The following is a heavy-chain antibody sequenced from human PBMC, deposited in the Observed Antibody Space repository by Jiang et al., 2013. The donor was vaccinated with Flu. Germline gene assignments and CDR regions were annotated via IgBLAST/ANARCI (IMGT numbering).Heavy chain of an antibody. D-gene: IGHD6-19*01. J-gene: IGHJ4*02. Sequence: KPTQTLTLTCTFSGFSLSTSGMCVSWIRQPPGKALEWLARIDWDDDTYYSTSLKTRLTISKDTSKNQVVLAMTNMDPVDTATYYCARIRSSSGWYDYWGQGTLVTVSS. CDR2: IDWDDDT. CDR3: ARIRSSSGWYDY. CDR1: GFSLSTSGMC. V-gene: IGHV2-70*11.